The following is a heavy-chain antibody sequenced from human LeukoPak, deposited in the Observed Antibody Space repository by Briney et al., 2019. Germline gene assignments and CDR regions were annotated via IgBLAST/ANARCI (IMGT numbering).Heavy chain of an antibody. CDR3: ARGWGITIFGVVIRTTNWFDP. CDR1: GGSFSGYY. D-gene: IGHD3-3*01. V-gene: IGHV4-34*01. J-gene: IGHJ5*02. Sequence: SETLSLTCAVYGGSFSGYYWSWIRQPPGKGLEWIGEINHSGSTNYNPSLKSRVTISVDTSKNQFSLKLSSVTAADTAVYYCARGWGITIFGVVIRTTNWFDPWGQGTLVTVSS. CDR2: INHSGST.